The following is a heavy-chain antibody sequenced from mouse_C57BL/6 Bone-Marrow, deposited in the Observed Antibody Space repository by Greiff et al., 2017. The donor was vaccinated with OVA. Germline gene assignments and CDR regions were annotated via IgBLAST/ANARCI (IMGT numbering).Heavy chain of an antibody. D-gene: IGHD6-1*01. V-gene: IGHV5-4*01. CDR1: GFTFSSYA. CDR3: ARKTSYYYGMDY. Sequence: EVQRVESGGGLVKPGGSLKLSCAASGFTFSSYAMSWVRQTPEKRLEWVATISDGGSYTYYPDNVKGRFTISRDNAKNNLYLQMSHLKSEDTAMYYCARKTSYYYGMDYWGQGTSVTVSS. CDR2: ISDGGSYT. J-gene: IGHJ4*01.